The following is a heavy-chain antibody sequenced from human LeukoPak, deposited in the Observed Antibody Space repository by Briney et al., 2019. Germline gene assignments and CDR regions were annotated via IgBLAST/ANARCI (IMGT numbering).Heavy chain of an antibody. Sequence: SETLSLTCTVSGGSINGYYWSWIRQPPGKGLEWIGEINHSGSTNYNPSLKSRVTISVDTSKNQFSLKLSSVTAADTAVYYCARASKNWGQGTLVTVSS. D-gene: IGHD6-6*01. CDR2: INHSGST. J-gene: IGHJ4*02. V-gene: IGHV4-34*01. CDR1: GGSINGYY. CDR3: ARASKN.